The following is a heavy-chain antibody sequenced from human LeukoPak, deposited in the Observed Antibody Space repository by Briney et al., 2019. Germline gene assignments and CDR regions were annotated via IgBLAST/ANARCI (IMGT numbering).Heavy chain of an antibody. V-gene: IGHV4-59*12. CDR3: ARYWAAAPPYYFDY. CDR2: MYYSGTT. Sequence: SETLSLTCSVSGSSMNLYSWNWIRQSPGKGLEWIAYMYYSGTTNYNPSLENRAAISLDLSRHQFSLRLNSVTAADTAVYYCARYWAAAPPYYFDYWGQGTLVTVSS. CDR1: GSSMNLYS. D-gene: IGHD2-2*01. J-gene: IGHJ4*02.